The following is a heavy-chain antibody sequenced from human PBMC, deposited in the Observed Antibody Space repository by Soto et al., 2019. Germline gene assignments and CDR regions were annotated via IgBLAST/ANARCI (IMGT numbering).Heavy chain of an antibody. CDR3: ARAGSNDAFDI. J-gene: IGHJ3*02. CDR2: IIPILGIA. V-gene: IGHV1-69*02. CDR1: GGTFSSYT. D-gene: IGHD6-13*01. Sequence: RASVKVSCKASGGTFSSYTISWVRQAPGQGLEWMGRIIPILGIANYAQKFQGRVTITADKSTSTAYMELSSLRSEDTAVYYCARAGSNDAFDIWGQGTMVTVSS.